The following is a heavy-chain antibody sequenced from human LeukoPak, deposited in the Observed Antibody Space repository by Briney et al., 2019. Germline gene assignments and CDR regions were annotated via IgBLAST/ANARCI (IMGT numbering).Heavy chain of an antibody. CDR1: GFTFGDYA. V-gene: IGHV3-49*04. CDR2: IRSKAYGGTT. D-gene: IGHD6-13*01. Sequence: GGSLRLSCTASGFTFGDYAMSWVRQAPGKGLEWVGFIRSKAYGGTTEYAASVKGRFTISRDDSKSIAYLQMNSLKTEDTAVYYCTSVSIAAAGKFDYWGQGTLVTVSS. J-gene: IGHJ4*02. CDR3: TSVSIAAAGKFDY.